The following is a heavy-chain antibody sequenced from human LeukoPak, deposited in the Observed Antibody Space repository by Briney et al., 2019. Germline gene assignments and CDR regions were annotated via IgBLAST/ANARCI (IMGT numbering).Heavy chain of an antibody. CDR3: ATTYYYDSSGYYEGAFDI. CDR1: GGSISSYY. V-gene: IGHV4-59*08. CDR2: IYYSGST. D-gene: IGHD3-22*01. Sequence: PSENLSLTRTVSGGSISSYYWSWIRQPPGKGLEWIGYIYYSGSTNYNPSLKSRVTISVDTSKNQFSLKLSSVTAADTAVYYCATTYYYDSSGYYEGAFDIWGQGTMVTVSS. J-gene: IGHJ3*02.